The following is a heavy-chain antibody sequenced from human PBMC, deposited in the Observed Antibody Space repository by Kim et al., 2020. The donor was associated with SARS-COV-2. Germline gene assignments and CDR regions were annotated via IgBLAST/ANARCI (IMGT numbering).Heavy chain of an antibody. CDR3: ARDANYYDSRDYFDS. V-gene: IGHV1-2*02. D-gene: IGHD3-22*01. CDR2: INPKSGDT. CDR1: GYTFTGYY. Sequence: ASVKVSCKASGYTFTGYYIHWVRQAPGQGLEWMGWINPKSGDTNYAQNFQGRVTMTRDTSIKTAYMEVTRLTSDDTAVYYCARDANYYDSRDYFDSWDQG. J-gene: IGHJ4*02.